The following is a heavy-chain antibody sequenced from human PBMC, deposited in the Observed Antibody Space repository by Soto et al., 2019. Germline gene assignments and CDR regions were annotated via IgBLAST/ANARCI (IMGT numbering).Heavy chain of an antibody. D-gene: IGHD3-9*01. CDR1: EYCITDCW. CDR2: IYPGDSDT. Sequence: PGQPKTVDRRVAEYCITDCWSDRVRKKTGKGLEWMGVIYPGDSDTRYSPSFQGQVTISADKSTSTAYLQWSSLKASDTAMYYCARLGFDYDTSTAYYNVLHYYGVDVWGRGTTVTVSS. J-gene: IGHJ6*02. V-gene: IGHV5-51*01. CDR3: ARLGFDYDTSTAYYNVLHYYGVDV.